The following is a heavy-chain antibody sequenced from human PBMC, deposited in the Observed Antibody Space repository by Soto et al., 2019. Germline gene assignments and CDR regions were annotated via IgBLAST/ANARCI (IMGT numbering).Heavy chain of an antibody. CDR1: GFSLTSGVG. CDR2: IYWDDDK. V-gene: IGHV2-5*02. D-gene: IGHD2-21*02. CDR3: ANIDAAIVTVGGHGGFDY. J-gene: IGHJ4*02. Sequence: QITLKESGPTLVRPPQTLTLTCTFSGFSLTSGVGVGWIRQPPGKALEWLALIYWDDDKRYSPSLKNRLTITKDTPKNQVALTMTNVAPVDTATYFCANIDAAIVTVGGHGGFDYWGQGTLVPVSS.